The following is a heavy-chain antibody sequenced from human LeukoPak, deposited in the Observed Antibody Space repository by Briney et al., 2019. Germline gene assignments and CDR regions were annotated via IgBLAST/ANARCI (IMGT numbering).Heavy chain of an antibody. V-gene: IGHV1-18*01. J-gene: IGHJ4*02. D-gene: IGHD2-2*01. CDR3: ARVGYCSSPSCYAGDY. CDR2: ISAYNGNT. CDR1: GYTFTSYG. Sequence: GASVKVSCKASGYTFTSYGISWVRQAPGQGLEWMGWISAYNGNTNYAQKLQGRVTMTTDTSTSPAYMELGSLRSDDTAVYYCARVGYCSSPSCYAGDYWGQGTLVTVSS.